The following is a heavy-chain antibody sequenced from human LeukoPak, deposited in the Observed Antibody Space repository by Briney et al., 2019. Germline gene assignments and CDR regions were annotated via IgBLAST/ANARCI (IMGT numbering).Heavy chain of an antibody. CDR3: ARALGGELPDY. J-gene: IGHJ4*02. V-gene: IGHV1-18*01. D-gene: IGHD1-26*01. CDR2: ISAYNGNT. CDR1: GYTFISYG. Sequence: ASVKVSCKASGYTFISYGISWVRQAPGQGLEWMGWISAYNGNTNYAQKPQGRVTMTTETSTRTAYMELRSLRSDDTAVYYCARALGGELPDYWGQGTLVTVSS.